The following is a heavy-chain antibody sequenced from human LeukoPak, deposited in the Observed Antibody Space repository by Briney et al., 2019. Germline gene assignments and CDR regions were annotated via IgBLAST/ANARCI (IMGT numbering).Heavy chain of an antibody. CDR2: VKQDGSAK. D-gene: IGHD2-15*01. CDR3: ARDQLYCSGGICYFDY. Sequence: PGGSLRLSCEASGFTFNTYWMNWVRQAPGKGLEWVGNVKQDGSAKYYGDSVKGRFTISRDNAKNTLYLQMNSLRAEDTAVYYCARDQLYCSGGICYFDYWGRGTLVTVSS. V-gene: IGHV3-7*01. CDR1: GFTFNTYW. J-gene: IGHJ4*02.